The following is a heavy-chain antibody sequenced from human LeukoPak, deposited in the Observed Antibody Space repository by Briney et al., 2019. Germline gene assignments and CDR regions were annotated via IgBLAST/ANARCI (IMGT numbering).Heavy chain of an antibody. V-gene: IGHV1-2*02. D-gene: IGHD4-11*01. CDR2: INPNSGGT. CDR1: GYSFTSYW. CDR3: AREPTPPSEY. J-gene: IGHJ4*02. Sequence: GESLKISCKGSGYSFTSYWIGWVRQMPGKGLEWMGWINPNSGGTSYAQKFQGRVTMTRETSISTAYMELSRLKSDDTAVYYCAREPTPPSEYWGQGTLVTVSS.